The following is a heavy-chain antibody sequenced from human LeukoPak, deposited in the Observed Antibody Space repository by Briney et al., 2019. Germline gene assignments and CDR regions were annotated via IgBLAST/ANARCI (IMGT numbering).Heavy chain of an antibody. Sequence: SETLSLTCGVSGASVTDYYWSWIRQTPGKGLEWLGHIHYSVTTHYNPSLKSRLTISVETSKNQFSLKLSSVAAADTAVYYCASRGRAGSDMLALDYWGQGTLITVSS. D-gene: IGHD6-19*01. CDR3: ASRGRAGSDMLALDY. V-gene: IGHV4-59*02. CDR2: IHYSVTT. CDR1: GASVTDYY. J-gene: IGHJ4*02.